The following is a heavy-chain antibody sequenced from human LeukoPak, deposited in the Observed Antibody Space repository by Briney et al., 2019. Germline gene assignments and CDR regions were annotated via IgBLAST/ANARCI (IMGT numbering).Heavy chain of an antibody. D-gene: IGHD1-26*01. J-gene: IGHJ6*03. Sequence: GGSLRLSCAASGFTFSSYWMHWVRQAPGKGLVWVSRINSDGSSTSYADSVKGRFTISRDNAKNTLYLQMNSLRAEDTAVYYCAREGGSYPYYYYMDVWGKGTTVTVS. CDR3: AREGGSYPYYYYMDV. CDR1: GFTFSSYW. V-gene: IGHV3-74*01. CDR2: INSDGSST.